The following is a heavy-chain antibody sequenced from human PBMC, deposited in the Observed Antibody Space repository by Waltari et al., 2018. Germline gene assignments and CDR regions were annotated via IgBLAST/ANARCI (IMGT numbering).Heavy chain of an antibody. CDR2: LTHDGGST. CDR1: GCTFSSYA. D-gene: IGHD1-26*01. V-gene: IGHV3-23*01. J-gene: IGHJ4*02. Sequence: EVQLLVSGGGLVQPGGSLRLSCAASGCTFSSYAMSWVRQAPGKGLEWVSALTHDGGSTYYADSVKGRFTISRDNSKNTLDLQMNSLRAEDTALYYCAKGRGPLSIQGWEWGQGTLVTVSS. CDR3: AKGRGPLSIQGWE.